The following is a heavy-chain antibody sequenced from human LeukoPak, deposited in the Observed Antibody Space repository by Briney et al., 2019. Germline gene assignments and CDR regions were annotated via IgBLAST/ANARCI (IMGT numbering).Heavy chain of an antibody. Sequence: ASVKVSCKTYGYTFIDYYVHWVRRAPGQGLEWMGWINPKTGATKSAQKFQDWVTLTGDTSINTAYLEVTGLNSDDTAIYYCARRRKELQAFDFWGQGTLVTVSS. CDR3: ARRRKELQAFDF. V-gene: IGHV1-2*04. CDR1: GYTFIDYY. CDR2: INPKTGAT. J-gene: IGHJ3*01. D-gene: IGHD3-10*01.